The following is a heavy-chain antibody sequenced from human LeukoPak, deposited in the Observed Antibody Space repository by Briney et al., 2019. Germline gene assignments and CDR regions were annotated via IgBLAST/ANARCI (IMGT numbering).Heavy chain of an antibody. V-gene: IGHV4-31*03. CDR3: ARYRIRYCSGGSCYKWFDP. J-gene: IGHJ5*02. CDR1: GGSISSGGYY. CDR2: IYYSGST. D-gene: IGHD2-15*01. Sequence: SQTLSLTCTVSGGSISSGGYYWSWIRQHPGKGLEWIGYIYYSGSTYYNPSLKSRVTISVDTSKSQFSLKLSSVTAADTAVYYCARYRIRYCSGGSCYKWFDPWGQGTLVTVSS.